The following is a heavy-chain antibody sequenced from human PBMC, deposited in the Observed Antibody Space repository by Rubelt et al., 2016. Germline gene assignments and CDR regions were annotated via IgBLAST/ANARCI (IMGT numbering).Heavy chain of an antibody. CDR3: AKDGGNWARFDS. D-gene: IGHD7-27*01. V-gene: IGHV3-23*01. J-gene: IGHJ4*02. CDR2: AGGRGGGA. Sequence: QPGGSLSLSCEASGFTLGGHAMSWVRQAPGKGLEWVSTAGGRGGGAYYADSVNGRFTISRDNSKNTLYLQMNSLRAEDTAVYYCAKDGGNWARFDSWGQGTLLTVSS. CDR1: GFTLGGHA.